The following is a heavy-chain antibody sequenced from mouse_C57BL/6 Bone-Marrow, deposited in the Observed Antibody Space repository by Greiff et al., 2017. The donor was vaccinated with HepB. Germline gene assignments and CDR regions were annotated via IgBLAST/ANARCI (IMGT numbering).Heavy chain of an antibody. J-gene: IGHJ1*03. CDR1: GYTFTSYW. Sequence: VQLQQPGAELVMPGASVKLSCKASGYTFTSYWMHWVKQRPGQGLEWIGEIDPSDSYTNYNQKFKGKSTLTVDKSSSTAYMQLSSLTSEDSAVYYCAREPRYYYGRSYGYFDVWGTGTTVTVSS. D-gene: IGHD1-1*01. V-gene: IGHV1-69*01. CDR3: AREPRYYYGRSYGYFDV. CDR2: IDPSDSYT.